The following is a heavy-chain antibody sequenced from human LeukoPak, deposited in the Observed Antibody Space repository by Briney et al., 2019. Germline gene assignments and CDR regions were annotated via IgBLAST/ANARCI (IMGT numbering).Heavy chain of an antibody. CDR3: ARTPRYCSSTSCYTIDY. J-gene: IGHJ4*02. Sequence: SETLSLTCTVSGGSISSSSYYWGWIRQPPGKGLEWIGSIYYSGSTYYNPSLKSRVTISVDTSKNQFPLKLSSVTAADTAVYYCARTPRYCSSTSCYTIDYWGQGTLVTVSS. CDR2: IYYSGST. D-gene: IGHD2-2*02. CDR1: GGSISSSSYY. V-gene: IGHV4-39*01.